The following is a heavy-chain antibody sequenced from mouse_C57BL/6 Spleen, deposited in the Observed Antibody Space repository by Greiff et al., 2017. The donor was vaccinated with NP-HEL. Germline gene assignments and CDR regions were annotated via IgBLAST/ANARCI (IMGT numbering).Heavy chain of an antibody. V-gene: IGHV1-26*01. D-gene: IGHD1-1*01. Sequence: VQLQQSGPELVKPGASVKISCKASGYTFTDYYMNWVKQSHGKSLEWIGDINPNNGGTSYNQKFKGKATLTVDKSSSTAYMELRSLTSEDSAVYYCARHYYGSSYDWGQGTLVTVSA. CDR2: INPNNGGT. CDR3: ARHYYGSSYD. CDR1: GYTFTDYY. J-gene: IGHJ3*01.